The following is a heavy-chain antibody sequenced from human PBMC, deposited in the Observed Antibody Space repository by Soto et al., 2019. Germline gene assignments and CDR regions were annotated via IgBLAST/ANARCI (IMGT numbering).Heavy chain of an antibody. V-gene: IGHV4-34*01. Sequence: PSETLSLTSAVYGGSFSGYYWSWIRQPPGKGLEWIGEINHSGSTNYNPSLKSRVTISVDTSKNQFSLKLSSVTAADTAVYYCAKNADFWSWGMDVWGQGTTVTVSS. J-gene: IGHJ6*02. D-gene: IGHD3-3*01. CDR3: AKNADFWSWGMDV. CDR1: GGSFSGYY. CDR2: INHSGST.